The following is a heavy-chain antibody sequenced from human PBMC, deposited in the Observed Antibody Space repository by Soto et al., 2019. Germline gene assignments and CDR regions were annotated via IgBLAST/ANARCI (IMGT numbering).Heavy chain of an antibody. CDR3: ARARYDFWSGYREDYYYGMDV. V-gene: IGHV4-34*01. CDR2: INHSGST. CDR1: GGSFSGYY. Sequence: SETLSLTCAVYGGSFSGYYCSWIRQPPWKGLEWIGEINHSGSTNYNPSLKSRVTISVDTSKNQFSLKLSYVTAADTAVYYRARARYDFWSGYREDYYYGMDVLGQRTTVAVSS. D-gene: IGHD3-3*01. J-gene: IGHJ6*02.